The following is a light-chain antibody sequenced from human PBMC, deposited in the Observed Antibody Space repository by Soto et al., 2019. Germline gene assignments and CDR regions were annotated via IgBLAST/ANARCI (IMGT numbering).Light chain of an antibody. CDR3: QQDSDYPFT. CDR1: HNIGND. Sequence: AIQMTQSPSTLSASVGDRVIITCRASHNIGNDLGWFQQRSGKAPKLLIYAVSSLETGVPSRFSGSGSGTEFTLTISSMQPEDFGTYYCQQDSDYPFTFGPGTKVDIK. J-gene: IGKJ3*01. CDR2: AVS. V-gene: IGKV1-6*01.